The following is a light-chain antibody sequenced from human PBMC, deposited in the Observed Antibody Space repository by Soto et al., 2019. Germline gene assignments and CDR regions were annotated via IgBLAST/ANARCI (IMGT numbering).Light chain of an antibody. CDR2: DAS. V-gene: IGKV3-11*01. CDR3: QQRSDWPIT. CDR1: QSVSSY. J-gene: IGKJ5*01. Sequence: EIVFTQSPATLSLSPGERATLSCRASQSVSSYLAWYQQKPGQAPRVVIYDASNRDTGIPAGFSGSGSGTDFTLTISSLEPEDFALYSCQQRSDWPITFGQGTRLEIK.